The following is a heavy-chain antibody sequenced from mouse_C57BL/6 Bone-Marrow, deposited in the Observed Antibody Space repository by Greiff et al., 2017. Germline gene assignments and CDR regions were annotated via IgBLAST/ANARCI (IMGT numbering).Heavy chain of an antibody. CDR2: IIDGGGYT. V-gene: IGHV5-4*01. Sequence: EVKLVESGRGLVKPGGSLKLSCAVSGFTFSSYALSWVRQTPEKRLQWGATIIDGGGYTYYPANVKGRFTITRDNAKNNLYLQMSPLTSEDTAMFYCERDQSCYYGFDYWGQGTTLTVSS. CDR3: ERDQSCYYGFDY. J-gene: IGHJ2*01. CDR1: GFTFSSYA. D-gene: IGHD1-1*01.